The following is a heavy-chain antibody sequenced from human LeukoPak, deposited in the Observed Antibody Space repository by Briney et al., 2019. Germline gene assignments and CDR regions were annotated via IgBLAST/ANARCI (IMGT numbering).Heavy chain of an antibody. D-gene: IGHD3-22*01. CDR1: GCTFTGYY. CDR2: INPKSGYT. J-gene: IGHJ6*02. CDR3: ARDPLYYYDSSGYPDYYYYGMDV. V-gene: IGHV1-2*02. Sequence: ASVKVSCKTSGCTFTGYYMQWVRQAPGQGPEWMGWINPKSGYTNYAQKFQGRVTMTGDKSINTAYMELSRLRSDDTAVYYCARDPLYYYDSSGYPDYYYYGMDVWGQGTTVTVSS.